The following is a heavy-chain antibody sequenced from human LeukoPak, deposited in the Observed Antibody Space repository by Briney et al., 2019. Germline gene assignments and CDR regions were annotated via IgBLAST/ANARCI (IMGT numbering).Heavy chain of an antibody. CDR2: IYSAKTT. D-gene: IGHD3-22*01. Sequence: PAETLSLTCTVSGASISRSYWSWIRQFPGKELQWIGYIYSAKTTIYNPSLNSRATISADTSNNRVSLHLTSVTAADTAVYFCAREVFKSSPQYDSQWGQGTQVTATS. V-gene: IGHV4-4*08. CDR3: AREVFKSSPQYDSQ. CDR1: GASISRSY. J-gene: IGHJ1*01.